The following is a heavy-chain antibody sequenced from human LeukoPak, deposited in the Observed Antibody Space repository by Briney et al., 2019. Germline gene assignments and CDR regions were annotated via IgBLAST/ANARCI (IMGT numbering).Heavy chain of an antibody. V-gene: IGHV3-23*01. CDR3: AKDNYGGVYAS. CDR1: GFIFRNFG. J-gene: IGHJ5*02. Sequence: GGSLRLSCAASGFIFRNFGMSWIRQAPGKGLEWVSHISDVVAHTWYADSVEGRFIISRDNSNNRVFLQMNSRRPEDTALYYCAKDNYGGVYASWGQGTLVTVSS. D-gene: IGHD3-16*01. CDR2: ISDVVAHT.